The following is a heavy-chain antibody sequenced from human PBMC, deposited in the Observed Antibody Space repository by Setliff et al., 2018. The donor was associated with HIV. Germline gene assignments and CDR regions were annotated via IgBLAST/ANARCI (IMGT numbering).Heavy chain of an antibody. CDR2: LYDTGRT. J-gene: IGHJ6*03. D-gene: IGHD5-12*01. Sequence: TLSLTCSVSGGSVIKDNFYWGWIRQAPAKGLEWIGTLYDTGRTYYNPPLKSRVSIFVDTTKNEFVLNLRSVTAADTAVYFCVNSGYDGDYYYYYMDVWGKGTTVTVSS. CDR3: VNSGYDGDYYYYYMDV. CDR1: GGSVIKDNFY. V-gene: IGHV4-39*01.